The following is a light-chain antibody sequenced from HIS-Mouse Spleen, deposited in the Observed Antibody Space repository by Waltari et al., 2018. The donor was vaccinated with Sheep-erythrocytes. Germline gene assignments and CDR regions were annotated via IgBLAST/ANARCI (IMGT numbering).Light chain of an antibody. CDR1: SSDVGGYNY. CDR3: CSYAGSDNHV. V-gene: IGLV2-11*01. J-gene: IGLJ1*01. Sequence: QSALTQPRSVSGSPGQSVTISCTGTSSDVGGYNYVSWYQQHPGKAPKLIIYDVSKRPSGVPDRFPGSKSGNTACRTISGLQAEDEADYYCCSYAGSDNHVFATGTKVTVL. CDR2: DVS.